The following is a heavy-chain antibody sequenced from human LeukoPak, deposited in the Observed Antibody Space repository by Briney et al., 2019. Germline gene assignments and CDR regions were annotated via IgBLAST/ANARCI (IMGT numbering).Heavy chain of an antibody. CDR3: ARDRVSAGHYYYYGMDV. Sequence: PSETLSLTCTVSGGSISSGGYYWSWIRQHPGKGLEWIGYIYYSGSTYYNPSLKSRVTISVDTSKNRFSLKLSSVTAADTAVYYCARDRVSAGHYYYYGMDVWGQGTTVTVSS. D-gene: IGHD6-13*01. CDR2: IYYSGST. J-gene: IGHJ6*02. CDR1: GGSISSGGYY. V-gene: IGHV4-31*03.